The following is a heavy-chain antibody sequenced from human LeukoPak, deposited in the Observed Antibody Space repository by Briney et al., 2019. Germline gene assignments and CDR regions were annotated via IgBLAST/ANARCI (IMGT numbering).Heavy chain of an antibody. Sequence: QPGRSLRLSCAASGFTFSSYGMHWVRQAPGKGLEWVAVIWYDGSNKYYSGSVMGRFTISRDNSKNTVYLQMDSLRVEDTAIYYCYATEAYWGQGTLVTVSS. CDR2: IWYDGSNK. CDR3: YATEAY. J-gene: IGHJ4*02. CDR1: GFTFSSYG. V-gene: IGHV3-33*01.